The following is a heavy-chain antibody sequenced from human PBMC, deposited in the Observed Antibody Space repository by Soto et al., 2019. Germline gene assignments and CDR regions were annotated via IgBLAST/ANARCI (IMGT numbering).Heavy chain of an antibody. V-gene: IGHV3-48*02. CDR3: ARVALSFSGSYNNWFDS. D-gene: IGHD1-26*01. Sequence: GGALRPSCAASGLTFSRYRKNWVRQGPEKGLEWVSYISSSSSTIYYADSVKGRFTISRDNAKNSLYLQMNSLRDEDTAVYYCARVALSFSGSYNNWFDSWGQGTLVTVSS. J-gene: IGHJ5*01. CDR2: ISSSSSTI. CDR1: GLTFSRYR.